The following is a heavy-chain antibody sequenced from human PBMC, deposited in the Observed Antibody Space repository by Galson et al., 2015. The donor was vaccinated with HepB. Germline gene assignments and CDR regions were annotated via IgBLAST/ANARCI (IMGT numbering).Heavy chain of an antibody. J-gene: IGHJ4*02. CDR2: IKQDGSEK. CDR3: ARDRSSSWTRRYFDN. V-gene: IGHV3-7*03. D-gene: IGHD6-13*01. CDR1: GFTFDSYA. Sequence: SLRLSCAASGFTFDSYAMSWVRQAPGKGLEWVANIKQDGSEKNYVDSVRGRFTISRDNAKNSLYLQMNSLRAEDTAVYYCARDRSSSWTRRYFDNWGQGTLVTVSS.